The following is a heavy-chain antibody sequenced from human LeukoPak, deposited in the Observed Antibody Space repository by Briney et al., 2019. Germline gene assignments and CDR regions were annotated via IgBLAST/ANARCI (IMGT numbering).Heavy chain of an antibody. D-gene: IGHD3-10*01. Sequence: GGSLRLSCVASGFTFSSYAMSWVRQAPGKGLEWVSAISGSGGSTYYADSVKGRFTISRDNAKNSLYLQMNSLRAEDTAVYYCARDLIQQEYYYGSGGDPDYWGQGTLVTVSS. CDR2: ISGSGGST. V-gene: IGHV3-23*01. CDR1: GFTFSSYA. CDR3: ARDLIQQEYYYGSGGDPDY. J-gene: IGHJ4*02.